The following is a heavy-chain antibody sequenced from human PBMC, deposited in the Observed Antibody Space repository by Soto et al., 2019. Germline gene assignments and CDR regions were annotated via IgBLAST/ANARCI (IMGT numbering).Heavy chain of an antibody. CDR2: IYPGDSDT. J-gene: IGHJ4*02. D-gene: IGHD3-9*01. Sequence: KTPGESLKISCKGSGYSFTSYWIGWVRQMPGKGLEWMGIIYPGDSDTRYSPSFQGQVTISADKSISTAYLQWSSLKASDTAVYYCASRTWRYDILRRPFDYWGQGTLVTVSS. CDR1: GYSFTSYW. V-gene: IGHV5-51*01. CDR3: ASRTWRYDILRRPFDY.